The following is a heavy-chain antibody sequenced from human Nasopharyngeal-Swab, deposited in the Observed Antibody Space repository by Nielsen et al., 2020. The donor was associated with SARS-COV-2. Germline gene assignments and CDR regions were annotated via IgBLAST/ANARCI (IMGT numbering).Heavy chain of an antibody. Sequence: WIRQPPGKGLEWIGEINHRGSTNYNPSRKSRVTISVDTSKNQFSLKLSPVTAEDTAVYYCARDRYWVMGNYYGSGSYYIDYWGQGTLVTVSS. J-gene: IGHJ4*02. CDR2: INHRGST. D-gene: IGHD3-10*01. CDR3: ARDRYWVMGNYYGSGSYYIDY. V-gene: IGHV4-34*01.